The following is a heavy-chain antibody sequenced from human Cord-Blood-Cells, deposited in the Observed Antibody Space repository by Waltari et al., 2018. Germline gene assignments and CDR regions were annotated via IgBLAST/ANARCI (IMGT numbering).Heavy chain of an antibody. V-gene: IGHV4-39*07. CDR3: ARFLVGATDY. J-gene: IGHJ4*02. Sequence: QLQLQESGPGLVKPSETLSLTCTVPGGSISSSSYYWGWIRQPPGKGLEWFGSIYYSGSTYYNPSLKSRVTISVDTSKNQFSLKLSSVTAADTAVYYCARFLVGATDYWGQGTLVTVSS. D-gene: IGHD1-26*01. CDR2: IYYSGST. CDR1: GGSISSSSYY.